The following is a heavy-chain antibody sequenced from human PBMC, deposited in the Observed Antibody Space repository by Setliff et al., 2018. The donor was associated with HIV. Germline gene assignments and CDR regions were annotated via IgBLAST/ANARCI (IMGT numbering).Heavy chain of an antibody. CDR1: GGSIGSGNFY. CDR2: IYSTGDT. J-gene: IGHJ4*02. Sequence: SETLSLTCTVSGGSIGSGNFYWSWIRQPPGKGLEWVGHIYSTGDTNYNPSLKSRVTLSADTSKNQLSLSLTSVTAADTAVYYCARVRLTMIMMVDYFDQWGQGTLVTVSS. CDR3: ARVRLTMIMMVDYFDQ. V-gene: IGHV4-61*01. D-gene: IGHD3-22*01.